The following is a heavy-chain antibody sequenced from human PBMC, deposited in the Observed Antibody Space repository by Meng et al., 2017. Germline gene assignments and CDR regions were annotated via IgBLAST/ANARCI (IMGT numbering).Heavy chain of an antibody. V-gene: IGHV1-2*06. J-gene: IGHJ4*02. CDR2: IDPNSGVT. Sequence: QGQVVQYGGEVKKPGASVKVSCKPSGYSFTAYYIHWLRQAPGQGLEWMGRIDPNSGVTEYAHKFHGRVTVTGDTSISTAYMELRRLTSDDTAVYYCARDEDISAAGKLFGDYWGQGTLVTVSS. CDR1: GYSFTAYY. CDR3: ARDEDISAAGKLFGDY. D-gene: IGHD6-13*01.